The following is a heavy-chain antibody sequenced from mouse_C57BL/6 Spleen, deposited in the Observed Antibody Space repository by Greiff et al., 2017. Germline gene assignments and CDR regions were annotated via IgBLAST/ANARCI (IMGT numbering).Heavy chain of an antibody. Sequence: VQLKQSGGDLVKPGGSLKLSCAASGFTFSSYGMSWVRQTPDKRLEWVATISSGGSYTYYPDSVKGRFTISRDNAKNTLYLQMSSLKSEDTAMNYCARHSTAGAMDYWGQGTTLTVSS. D-gene: IGHD5-1*01. CDR3: ARHSTAGAMDY. J-gene: IGHJ2*01. CDR2: ISSGGSYT. CDR1: GFTFSSYG. V-gene: IGHV5-6*01.